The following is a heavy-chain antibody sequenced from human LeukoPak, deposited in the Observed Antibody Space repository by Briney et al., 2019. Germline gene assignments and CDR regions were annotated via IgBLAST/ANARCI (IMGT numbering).Heavy chain of an antibody. V-gene: IGHV4-34*01. CDR1: GGSFSGYY. D-gene: IGHD6-13*01. CDR3: ARERSSSWNQYNWFDP. J-gene: IGHJ5*02. CDR2: INHSGST. Sequence: SETLSLTCAVYGGSFSGYYWSWIRQPPGKGLEWIGEINHSGSTNYNPSLKSRVTIPVDTSKNQFSLKLSSVTAADTAVYYCARERSSSWNQYNWFDPWGQGTLVTVSS.